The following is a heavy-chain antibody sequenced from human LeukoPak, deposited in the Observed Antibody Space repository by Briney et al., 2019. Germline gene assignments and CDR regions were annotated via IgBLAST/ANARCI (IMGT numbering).Heavy chain of an antibody. CDR3: SRRGAGYHDAFDI. CDR1: GFTLSNAW. D-gene: IGHD3-16*02. CDR2: LKRKTDGGTT. Sequence: GGSLRLSCAASGFTLSNAWMSWVREAPGRGGEWVGHLKRKTDGGTTDYAAPVKGRFTISRDDSKNTMYLQMNSLKTEDTAVYYCSRRGAGYHDAFDIWGQGTMVTVS. V-gene: IGHV3-15*01. J-gene: IGHJ3*02.